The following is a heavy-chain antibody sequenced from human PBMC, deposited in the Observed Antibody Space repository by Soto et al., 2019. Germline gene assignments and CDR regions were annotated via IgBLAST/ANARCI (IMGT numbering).Heavy chain of an antibody. CDR1: GFTFSSYA. V-gene: IGHV3-23*01. CDR3: ASQPRIAAAVDY. D-gene: IGHD6-13*01. CDR2: ISGSGGST. J-gene: IGHJ4*02. Sequence: EVQLLESGGGLVQPGGSLRLSCAASGFTFSSYAMSWVRQAPGKGLEWVSAISGSGGSTYYADSVKGRFTISRDNSKNPLYLQMTSLRAEDKAVYYCASQPRIAAAVDYWGQGTLVTVSS.